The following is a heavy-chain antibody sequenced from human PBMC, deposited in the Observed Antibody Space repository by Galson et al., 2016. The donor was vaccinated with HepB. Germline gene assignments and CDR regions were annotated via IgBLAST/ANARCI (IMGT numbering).Heavy chain of an antibody. V-gene: IGHV4-34*01. CDR2: INDSGST. J-gene: IGHJ6*03. D-gene: IGHD2-15*01. CDR3: AKSPGNCSGGSCYPRYYYYYMDV. Sequence: SETLSLTCAVYGGSFSGYYWTWIRQPPGKGLEWIGEINDSGSTTYNPSLKRRVTISEDASKNQFSLKLRSVTSADTAVYYCAKSPGNCSGGSCYPRYYYYYMDVWGQGTLVTVSS. CDR1: GGSFSGYY.